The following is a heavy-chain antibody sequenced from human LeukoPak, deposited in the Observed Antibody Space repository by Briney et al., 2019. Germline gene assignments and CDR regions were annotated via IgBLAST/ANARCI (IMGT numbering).Heavy chain of an antibody. V-gene: IGHV4-34*01. Sequence: PSETLSLTCTVSGGSISSYYWSWIRQPPGKGLEWIGEINHSGSTNYNPSLKSRVTISVDTSKNQFSLKLSSVTAADTAVYYCARGRKYSSSSGYYYYMDVWGKGTTVTVSS. J-gene: IGHJ6*03. CDR1: GGSISSYY. CDR3: ARGRKYSSSSGYYYYMDV. CDR2: INHSGST. D-gene: IGHD6-6*01.